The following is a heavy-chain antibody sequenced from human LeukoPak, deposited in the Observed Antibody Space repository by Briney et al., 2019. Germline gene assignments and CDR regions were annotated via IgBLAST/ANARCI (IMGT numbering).Heavy chain of an antibody. CDR1: GFTFSDYY. Sequence: GGSQRLSCAASGFTFSDYYMSWIRQAPGEGLEWDSHISSSSRYTNYADSVKGRFAISRDNAKNSLYLQMNSLRAEDTAVYYCARDVRQLVPAALFYYYGMDVWGKGTTVTVSS. J-gene: IGHJ6*04. V-gene: IGHV3-11*06. D-gene: IGHD2-2*01. CDR3: ARDVRQLVPAALFYYYGMDV. CDR2: ISSSSRYT.